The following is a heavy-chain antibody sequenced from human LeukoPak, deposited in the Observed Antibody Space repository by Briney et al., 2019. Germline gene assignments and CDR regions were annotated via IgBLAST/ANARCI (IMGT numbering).Heavy chain of an antibody. CDR3: ARGPLEWPGGD. D-gene: IGHD3-3*01. Sequence: GGSLRLSCAASGFTFSSYAMHWVRQAPGKGLEWVAVISYDGSNKYYADSVKGRFTISRDNSKNTLYLQMNSLRAEDTAVYYCARGPLEWPGGDWGQGTLVTVSS. CDR1: GFTFSSYA. CDR2: ISYDGSNK. J-gene: IGHJ4*02. V-gene: IGHV3-30-3*01.